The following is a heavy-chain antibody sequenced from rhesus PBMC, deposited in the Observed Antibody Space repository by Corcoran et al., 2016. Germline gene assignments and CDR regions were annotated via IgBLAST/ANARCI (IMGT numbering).Heavy chain of an antibody. V-gene: IGHV5-2*01. D-gene: IGHD6-25*01. CDR1: GYSFTSYW. CDR2: IDPSDSDT. CDR3: AKESIAAAAYYYGVDS. Sequence: EVQLVQSGAEVKRPGESLKISCKTSGYSFTSYWISWVRQMPGKVLEWMGAIDPSDSDTRYSPSFQGQVTISDDKSISTAGMQWSSLKASDTATYYCAKESIAAAAYYYGVDSWGQGVVVTVSS. J-gene: IGHJ6*01.